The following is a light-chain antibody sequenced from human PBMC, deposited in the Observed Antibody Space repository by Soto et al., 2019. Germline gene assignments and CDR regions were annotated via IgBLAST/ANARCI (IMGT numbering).Light chain of an antibody. V-gene: IGKV3-15*01. Sequence: ERVVTQSPATLSVSPGERATLSCRASQSVSSNLAWYQQKPGQAPRLLIYGASTRATGIPARFSGSGSGTEFTLTISSLQSEDFAIYYCQQYNNWPPITFGQGTRLEIK. CDR2: GAS. J-gene: IGKJ5*01. CDR1: QSVSSN. CDR3: QQYNNWPPIT.